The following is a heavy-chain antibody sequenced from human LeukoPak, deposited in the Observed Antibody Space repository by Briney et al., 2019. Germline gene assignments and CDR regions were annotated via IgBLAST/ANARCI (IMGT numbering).Heavy chain of an antibody. Sequence: GGSLRLSCAASGFTFSGYAMSWVRQAPGKGLEWVSAISGSGGSTYYADSVKGRFTISRDNSKNTLYLQMNSLRAEDTAVYYCAKDHVSGWYYFDYWGQGTLVTVSS. CDR3: AKDHVSGWYYFDY. D-gene: IGHD6-19*01. V-gene: IGHV3-23*01. J-gene: IGHJ4*02. CDR1: GFTFSGYA. CDR2: ISGSGGST.